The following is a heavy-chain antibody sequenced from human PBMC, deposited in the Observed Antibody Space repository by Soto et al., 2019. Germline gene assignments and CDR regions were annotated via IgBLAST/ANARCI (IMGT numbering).Heavy chain of an antibody. V-gene: IGHV4-30-2*01. J-gene: IGHJ4*02. D-gene: IGHD3-22*01. CDR2: IYHGGST. Sequence: QLQLQESGSGLVRPSQTLSLSCAVSGDSISNGGYSWNWIRQPPGKGLEWIGYIYHGGSTYSNPSLGGXVXLXFDTSKNQFSLRLTSVIAADTAVYYCARDRRSFYHDGSGLDYWGQGILVTVSS. CDR1: GDSISNGGYS. CDR3: ARDRRSFYHDGSGLDY.